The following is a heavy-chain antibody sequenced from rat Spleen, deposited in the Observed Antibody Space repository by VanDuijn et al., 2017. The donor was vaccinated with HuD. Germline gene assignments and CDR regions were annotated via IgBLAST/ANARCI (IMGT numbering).Heavy chain of an antibody. V-gene: IGHV5S23*01. CDR3: ARLGGLRNWFAY. J-gene: IGHJ3*01. Sequence: EVRLVESGGGLVQPGRSLKLSCAASGFTFSDFDMAWVRQAPTKGLEWVASISTGGDDTYNRDSVKGRFTISRDDEESTLYLQMDSLRSEDTATYFCARLGGLRNWFAYWGQGTLVTVSS. CDR2: ISTGGDDT. D-gene: IGHD4-3*01. CDR1: GFTFSDFD.